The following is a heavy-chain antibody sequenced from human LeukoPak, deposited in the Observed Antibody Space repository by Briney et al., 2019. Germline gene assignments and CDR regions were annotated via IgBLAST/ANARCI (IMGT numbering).Heavy chain of an antibody. CDR1: GFTFRSYA. CDR3: ARGITVFGTLDY. CDR2: ITGTIIIA. Sequence: PGGSLRLSCAAPGFTFRSYAMSWVRQAPGKGLKWVSSITGTIIIAYYVDSVRGRFTISRDNSKNTLYLQMDSLRAEDTATYYCARGITVFGTLDYWGQGTLVTVSS. V-gene: IGHV3-23*05. D-gene: IGHD3-3*01. J-gene: IGHJ4*02.